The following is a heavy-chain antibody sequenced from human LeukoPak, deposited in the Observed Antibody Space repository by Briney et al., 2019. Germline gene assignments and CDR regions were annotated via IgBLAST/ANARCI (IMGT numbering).Heavy chain of an antibody. CDR1: GGCISSYY. Sequence: PSETLSLTCTVSGGCISSYYWSWIRQPPGKGLEWIGYIYNSGSTNYNPSLKSRVTISVDTSKNQFSLKLSSVTAADTAVYYCARLSPMVILGALDYWGQGTLVTVSS. D-gene: IGHD3-22*01. J-gene: IGHJ4*02. V-gene: IGHV4-59*08. CDR2: IYNSGST. CDR3: ARLSPMVILGALDY.